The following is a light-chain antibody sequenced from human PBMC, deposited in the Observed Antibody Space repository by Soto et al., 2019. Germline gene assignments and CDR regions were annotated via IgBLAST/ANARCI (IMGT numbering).Light chain of an antibody. Sequence: VLTQSPGTLSLSPGESATLSCRASQTVSITYLTWYQQKPGQAPRLLIFGASKRATGIPDRFSGSGSGRDFTLTISGLEPEDFAVYYCQQYGSSPLTFGGGTKVEIK. CDR2: GAS. V-gene: IGKV3-20*01. J-gene: IGKJ4*01. CDR1: QTVSITY. CDR3: QQYGSSPLT.